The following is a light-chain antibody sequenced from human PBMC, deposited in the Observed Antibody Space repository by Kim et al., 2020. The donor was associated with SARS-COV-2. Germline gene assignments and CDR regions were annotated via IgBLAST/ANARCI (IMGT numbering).Light chain of an antibody. CDR2: EVS. CDR3: MQSKEFTLT. CDR1: QSLLHSDGKTY. Sequence: EIVMTQTPLSLSVTPGQPASISCTSTQSLLHSDGKTYFYWYLLRPGQPPQLLLYEVSNRISGVPDRFSGSGSGTDFTLKISRVEAEDVGVYYCMQSKEFTLTFGGGTKVDIK. V-gene: IGKV2D-29*01. J-gene: IGKJ4*01.